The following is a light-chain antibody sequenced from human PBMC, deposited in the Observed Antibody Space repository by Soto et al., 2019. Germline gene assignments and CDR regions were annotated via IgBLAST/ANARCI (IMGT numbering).Light chain of an antibody. J-gene: IGKJ1*01. V-gene: IGKV1-5*03. CDR2: KAS. CDR1: QSISNW. Sequence: DIQMTQSPSTLSASVGDRDTVTCRASQSISNWLAWYQQKPGKAPKLLIFKASNLQSGAPSRFSGSGSGTELTLSISSLQTDDFATFYCQQYNAYPWTFGQGTKVEVK. CDR3: QQYNAYPWT.